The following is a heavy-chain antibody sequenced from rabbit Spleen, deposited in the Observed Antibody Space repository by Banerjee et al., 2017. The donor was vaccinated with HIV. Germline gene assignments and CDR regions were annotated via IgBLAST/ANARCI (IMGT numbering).Heavy chain of an antibody. CDR3: ARDAGTSFSTYGMDL. CDR2: IYAGSSDDT. D-gene: IGHD8-1*01. CDR1: GFSFSSNYY. Sequence: QEQLEESGGGLVQPEGSLTLTCTASGFSFSSNYYMCWVRQAPGKGLEWIGCIYAGSSDDTYYATWAKGRFTIAKTSSTTVTLQMTSLTDADTATYFCARDAGTSFSTYGMDLWGPGTLVTVS. V-gene: IGHV1S45*01. J-gene: IGHJ6*01.